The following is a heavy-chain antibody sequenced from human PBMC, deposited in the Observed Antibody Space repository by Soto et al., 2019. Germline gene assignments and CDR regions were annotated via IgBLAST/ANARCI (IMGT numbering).Heavy chain of an antibody. J-gene: IGHJ5*02. CDR2: IYYSGST. V-gene: IGHV4-39*01. Sequence: SETLSLTCTVSGGSISSSSYYWGWIRQPPGKGLEWIGSIYYSGSTYYNPSLKSRVTISVDTSKNQFSLKLSSVTAADTAVFYCPTTPAVCSPPWAQGPPVTVS. CDR3: PTTPAVCSPP. CDR1: GGSISSSSYY. D-gene: IGHD2-21*01.